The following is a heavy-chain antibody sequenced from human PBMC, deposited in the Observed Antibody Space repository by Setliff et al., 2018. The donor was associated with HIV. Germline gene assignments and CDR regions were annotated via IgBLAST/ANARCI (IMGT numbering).Heavy chain of an antibody. Sequence: ASVKVSCKASGYTFTSFAVHWVRQAPGHGLEWMGWINAGNGDTEYSQKFQGRVTIDRDTSATTAYMELRSLRSEDTAVYYCARDGWELDRGRADYFDYWGQGALVTVSS. CDR1: GYTFTSFA. CDR3: ARDGWELDRGRADYFDY. J-gene: IGHJ4*02. D-gene: IGHD3-10*01. V-gene: IGHV1-3*01. CDR2: INAGNGDT.